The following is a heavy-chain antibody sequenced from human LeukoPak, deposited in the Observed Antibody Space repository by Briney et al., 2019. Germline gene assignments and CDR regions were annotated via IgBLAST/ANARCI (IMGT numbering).Heavy chain of an antibody. D-gene: IGHD3-10*01. J-gene: IGHJ4*02. V-gene: IGHV4-59*01. CDR3: ARRFRDYYGSGRNEPFDY. Sequence: PSETLSLTCTVSGGSISSYYWSWIRQPPGKGLEWIGYIYYSGSTNYNPSLKSRVTISVDTSKNQFSLKLSSVTAADTAVYYCARRFRDYYGSGRNEPFDYWGQGTLVTVSS. CDR2: IYYSGST. CDR1: GGSISSYY.